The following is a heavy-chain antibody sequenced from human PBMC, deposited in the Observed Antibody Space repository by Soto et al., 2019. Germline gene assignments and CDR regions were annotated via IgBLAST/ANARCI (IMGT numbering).Heavy chain of an antibody. J-gene: IGHJ6*02. CDR3: ARNGYCVSTSCYSDYYSGMDV. V-gene: IGHV1-69*12. Sequence: QVQLVQSGAEVKKPGSSVKVSCKASGGTFSSYAISWVRQAPGQGLEWMGGIIRIFGTANYAQKFQGRVTITADESTSSAYMELSSLRSDDTAVYYCARNGYCVSTSCYSDYYSGMDVWGQGTTVTVSS. CDR1: GGTFSSYA. D-gene: IGHD2-2*02. CDR2: IIRIFGTA.